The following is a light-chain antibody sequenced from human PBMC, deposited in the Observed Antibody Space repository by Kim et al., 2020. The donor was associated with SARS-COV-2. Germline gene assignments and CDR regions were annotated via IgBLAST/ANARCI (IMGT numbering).Light chain of an antibody. Sequence: NFMLTQPHSVSESPGKTVTISCTRSSGSIATNYVQWYQQRPGSSPTTVIYEDNQRPSGVPDRFSGSIDRSANSASLTISGLKTEDEADYYCQSDDSSNQVFGGGTQVTVL. CDR2: EDN. J-gene: IGLJ3*02. CDR3: QSDDSSNQV. V-gene: IGLV6-57*01. CDR1: SGSIATNY.